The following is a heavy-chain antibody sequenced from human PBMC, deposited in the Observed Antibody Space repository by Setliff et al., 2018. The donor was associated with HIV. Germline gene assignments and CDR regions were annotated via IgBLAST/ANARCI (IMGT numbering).Heavy chain of an antibody. CDR3: ATEGYNRPLDY. D-gene: IGHD5-12*01. V-gene: IGHV3-15*01. CDR1: GFTFINTW. J-gene: IGHJ4*02. CDR2: IKSRADGWPT. Sequence: GGSLRLSCAASGFTFINTWMSWVRQAPGKGLEWVGRIKSRADGWPTDYAAPVKGRFIISTDDSKKTLNLQMNSLKTEDTAVYYCATEGYNRPLDYWGQGTLVTVSS.